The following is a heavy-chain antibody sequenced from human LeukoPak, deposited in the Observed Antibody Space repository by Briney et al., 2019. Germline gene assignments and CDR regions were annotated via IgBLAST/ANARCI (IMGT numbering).Heavy chain of an antibody. J-gene: IGHJ4*02. V-gene: IGHV3-23*01. D-gene: IGHD1-26*01. CDR2: ISGSGGST. CDR1: GFTFSSYA. Sequence: GGSLRLSCAASGFTFSSYAMSWVRQAPGKGLEWVSAISGSGGSTYYADSVKGRFTVSRDDSKNTLYLQMNSLRVEDTALYYCAKESNGRRFDFDYWGQGTLATVSS. CDR3: AKESNGRRFDFDY.